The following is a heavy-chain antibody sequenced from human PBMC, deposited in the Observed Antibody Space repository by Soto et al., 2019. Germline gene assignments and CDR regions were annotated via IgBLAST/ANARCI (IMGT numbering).Heavy chain of an antibody. Sequence: QVQLQESGPGLVKPSQTLSLTCTVSGGSISSGGYYWSWIRQHPGKGLEWIGYIYYSGSTYYNPSLKSRVTLSVDTSKNQCSLKLSSVTAADTAVYYCARSPEGVLTEDYWGQGTLVTVSS. J-gene: IGHJ4*02. V-gene: IGHV4-31*03. CDR2: IYYSGST. D-gene: IGHD3-9*01. CDR1: GGSISSGGYY. CDR3: ARSPEGVLTEDY.